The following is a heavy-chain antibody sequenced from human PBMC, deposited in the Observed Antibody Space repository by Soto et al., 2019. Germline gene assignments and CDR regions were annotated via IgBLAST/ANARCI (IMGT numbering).Heavy chain of an antibody. CDR2: ISGSSETT. V-gene: IGHV3-23*01. J-gene: IGHJ4*02. D-gene: IGHD3-16*01. CDR1: GFTFNGYD. Sequence: EVQLLESGGGLVQLGGSLRLSCAASGFTFNGYDMNWVRQAPGKGLEWVSSISGSSETTSYADSVTGRFPISRDNSKSTVYLQMNRLRAEDTAVYYCAILHHWAGWGQGPLVIVSS. CDR3: AILHHWAG.